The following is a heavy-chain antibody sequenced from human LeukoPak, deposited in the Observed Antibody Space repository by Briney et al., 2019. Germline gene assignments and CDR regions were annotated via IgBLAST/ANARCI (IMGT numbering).Heavy chain of an antibody. CDR1: GYTLTELS. CDR2: FDPEDGET. CDR3: ATATPTYYYGSGSYYNVPIFDY. D-gene: IGHD3-10*01. Sequence: VASVKVSCKVSGYTLTELSMHWVRQAPGKGLEWMGGFDPEDGETIYAQKFQGRVTMTEDISTDTAYMELSSLRSEDTAVYYCATATPTYYYGSGSYYNVPIFDYWGQGTLVTVSS. J-gene: IGHJ4*02. V-gene: IGHV1-24*01.